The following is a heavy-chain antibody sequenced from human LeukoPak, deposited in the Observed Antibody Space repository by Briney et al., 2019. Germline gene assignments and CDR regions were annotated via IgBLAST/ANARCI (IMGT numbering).Heavy chain of an antibody. CDR2: IKQDGSEK. V-gene: IGHV3-7*01. CDR3: ARDPKRRDGYNYY. CDR1: GFTFSSYG. D-gene: IGHD5-24*01. J-gene: IGHJ4*02. Sequence: GGSLRLSCAASGFTFSSYGMHWVRQAPGKGLEWVANIKQDGSEKYYVDSVKGRFTISRDNAKNSLYLQMNSLRVEDTAVYYCARDPKRRDGYNYYWGQGTLVTVSS.